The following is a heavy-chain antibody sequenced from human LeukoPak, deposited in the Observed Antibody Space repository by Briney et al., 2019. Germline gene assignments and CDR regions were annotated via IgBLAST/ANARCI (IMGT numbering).Heavy chain of an antibody. D-gene: IGHD3-22*01. J-gene: IGHJ4*02. CDR3: ARDLYYDSSALTGY. Sequence: GGSLRLSCAASGFTFSSYSMNWVRRAPGKGLEWVPSISSSSSYIYYADSVKGRFTISRDNAKNSLYLQMNSLRAEDTAVYYCARDLYYDSSALTGYWGQGTLVTVSS. CDR1: GFTFSSYS. V-gene: IGHV3-21*01. CDR2: ISSSSSYI.